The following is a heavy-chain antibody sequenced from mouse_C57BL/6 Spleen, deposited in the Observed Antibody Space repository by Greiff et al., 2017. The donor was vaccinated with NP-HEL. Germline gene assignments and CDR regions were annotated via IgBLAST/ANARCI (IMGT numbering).Heavy chain of an antibody. CDR2: IDPSDSYT. V-gene: IGHV1-50*01. D-gene: IGHD3-2*02. J-gene: IGHJ3*01. CDR1: GYTFTSYW. Sequence: QVQLQQPGAELVKPGASVKLSCKASGYTFTSYWMQWVKQRPGQGLEWIGEIDPSDSYTNYNQKFKGKATLTVDTSSSTAYMQLSSRTSEDSAVYYCARSGDSSGTRFAYWGQGTLVTVSA. CDR3: ARSGDSSGTRFAY.